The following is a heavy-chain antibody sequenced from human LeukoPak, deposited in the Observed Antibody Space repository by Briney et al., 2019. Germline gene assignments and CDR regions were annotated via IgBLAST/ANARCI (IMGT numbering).Heavy chain of an antibody. Sequence: GASVKVSCKASGYTFTGYYMHWVRQAPGQGLEWMGWINPNSGGTNYAQKFQGWVTMTRDTSISTAYMELSRLRSDDTAVYYCARTGSITMVAASYYYGMDVWGQGTTVTVSS. CDR2: INPNSGGT. V-gene: IGHV1-2*04. D-gene: IGHD3-10*01. CDR1: GYTFTGYY. J-gene: IGHJ6*02. CDR3: ARTGSITMVAASYYYGMDV.